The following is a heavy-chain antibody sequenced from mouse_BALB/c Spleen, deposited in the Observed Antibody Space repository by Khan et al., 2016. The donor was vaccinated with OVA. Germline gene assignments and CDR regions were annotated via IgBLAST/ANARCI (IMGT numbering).Heavy chain of an antibody. CDR3: ARRGSSGPAWFSY. CDR1: GYSITNGYF. D-gene: IGHD3-1*01. J-gene: IGHJ3*01. Sequence: EVQLQESGPGLVKPSQSLSLTCSVTGYSITNGYFWNWIRQFPGNNLEWMGYIRYDGNTNYNPSLKNRISITRDTSKNQFFLNLNSVTPEDTATXYCARRGSSGPAWFSYWGQGTLVTVSA. V-gene: IGHV3-6*02. CDR2: IRYDGNT.